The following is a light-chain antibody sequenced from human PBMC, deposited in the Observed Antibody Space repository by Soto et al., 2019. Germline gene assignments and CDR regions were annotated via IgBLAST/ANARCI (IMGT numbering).Light chain of an antibody. CDR2: RDK. CDR3: QVWDTSTGI. CDR1: NIGSKI. V-gene: IGLV3-9*01. J-gene: IGLJ2*01. Sequence: SYELTQPLSVSVALGQTARITCGGSNIGSKILHWYQQKPGQAPVVVIYRDKYRPSGIPERFSGSNSGNTATLTISRAQAGDEGDYYCQVWDTSTGIFGGGTKLTVL.